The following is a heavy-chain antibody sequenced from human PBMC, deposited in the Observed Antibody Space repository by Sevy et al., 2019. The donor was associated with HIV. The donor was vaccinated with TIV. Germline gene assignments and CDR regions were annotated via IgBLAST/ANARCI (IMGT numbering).Heavy chain of an antibody. V-gene: IGHV4-34*01. CDR1: DGSFSGYY. CDR2: INESGIT. D-gene: IGHD2-2*01. Sequence: SETLSLTCAVHDGSFSGYYWNWIRQLPGKGLEWIGEINESGITYYNPSLKSRVTISVDTSKKQLSLKLNSVTAADTAVYFCARSPPVVVVPGAPSWFDPWGQGTLVTVSS. J-gene: IGHJ5*02. CDR3: ARSPPVVVVPGAPSWFDP.